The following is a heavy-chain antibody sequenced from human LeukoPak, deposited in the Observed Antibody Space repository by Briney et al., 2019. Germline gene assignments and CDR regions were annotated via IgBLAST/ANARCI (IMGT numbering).Heavy chain of an antibody. CDR3: AELGITMIGGV. Sequence: GGSLRLSCAASGFTFSSYEMNWVRQAPGKGLEWVSYISSSGSTIYYAGSVKGRFTISRDNAKNSLYLQMISLRAEDTAVYYCAELGITMIGGVWGKGTTVTISS. J-gene: IGHJ6*04. D-gene: IGHD3-10*02. CDR2: ISSSGSTI. V-gene: IGHV3-48*03. CDR1: GFTFSSYE.